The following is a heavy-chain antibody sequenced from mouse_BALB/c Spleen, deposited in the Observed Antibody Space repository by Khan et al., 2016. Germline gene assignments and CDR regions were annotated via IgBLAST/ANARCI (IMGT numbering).Heavy chain of an antibody. CDR1: GFSLTSYG. V-gene: IGHV2-9*02. J-gene: IGHJ2*01. CDR3: ARDRGTRTYFDY. Sequence: VQLVESGPGLVAPSQSLSITCTVSGFSLTSYGVHWVRQPPGKGLEWLGVIWAGGSTNYNSALMSRLSISKENPKSQVFLKMNSQQTDDTAMYYCARDRGTRTYFDYWGQGTTLTVSS. D-gene: IGHD3-3*01. CDR2: IWAGGST.